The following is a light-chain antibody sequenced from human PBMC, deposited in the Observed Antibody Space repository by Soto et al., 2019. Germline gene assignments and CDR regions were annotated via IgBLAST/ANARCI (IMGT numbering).Light chain of an antibody. CDR1: ETISNQ. J-gene: IGKJ2*02. CDR2: DAS. CDR3: QHRSDWPPICT. Sequence: EVVLTQSPATLSLFPGESATLSCRASETISNQLAWYQQKPGQAPRLLMYDASHRVTGIPARFSGSGSGTDFTLIINSLEPAHYAVYYCQHRSDWPPICTFGQGTKVDNK. V-gene: IGKV3-11*01.